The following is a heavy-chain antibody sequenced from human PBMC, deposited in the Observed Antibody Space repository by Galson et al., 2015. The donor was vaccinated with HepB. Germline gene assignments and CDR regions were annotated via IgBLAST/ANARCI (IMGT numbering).Heavy chain of an antibody. CDR1: GGTFSSYA. Sequence: SVKVSCKASGGTFSSYAISWVRQAPGQGLEWMGGIIPIFGTANYAQKFQGRVTITADESTSTAYMELSSLRSEDTAVYYCARDEAPYCGGDCYWGNGAFDIWGQGTMVTVSS. J-gene: IGHJ3*02. CDR3: ARDEAPYCGGDCYWGNGAFDI. CDR2: IIPIFGTA. D-gene: IGHD2-21*01. V-gene: IGHV1-69*13.